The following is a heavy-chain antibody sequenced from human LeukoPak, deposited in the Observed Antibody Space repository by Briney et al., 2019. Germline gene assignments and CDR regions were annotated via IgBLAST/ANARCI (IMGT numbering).Heavy chain of an antibody. V-gene: IGHV3-23*01. D-gene: IGHD5-24*01. CDR2: ISGSGDIT. J-gene: IGHJ6*03. CDR3: AKFRDVDYYYMDV. CDR1: GFTLNYYG. Sequence: QPGGSLRLSCVASGFTLNYYGMSWVRQAPGKGLEWVSGISGSGDITYYADSVKGRFTISRDNSKNTLYLHMNSLRAEDTAVYYCAKFRDVDYYYMDVWGKGTTVTISS.